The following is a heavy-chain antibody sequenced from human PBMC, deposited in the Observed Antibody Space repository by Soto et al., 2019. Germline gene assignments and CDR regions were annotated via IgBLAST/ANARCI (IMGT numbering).Heavy chain of an antibody. D-gene: IGHD6-25*01. CDR1: GFTFSRYW. CDR2: INSDGSST. CDR3: ARDLPAAEDY. Sequence: EVQLVASGGGLVQPGGSLRLPCAASGFTFSRYWMHWVRQATGKGLVWVSHINSDGSSTNYADSVKGRFTISRDNAKNTLYLQVKSLRAEDTAVYYCARDLPAAEDYWGQGTLVTVSS. V-gene: IGHV3-74*01. J-gene: IGHJ4*02.